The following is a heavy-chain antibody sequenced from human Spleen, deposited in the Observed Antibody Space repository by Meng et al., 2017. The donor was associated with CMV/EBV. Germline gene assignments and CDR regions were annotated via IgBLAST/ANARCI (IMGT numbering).Heavy chain of an antibody. Sequence: SSNYMSWVRQDAGKGLDCVSAISGSGGSTYYADSVKGRFTISRDNSKNTLYLQMNSLRAEDTAVYYCAKDLRRVLRFLEWLVYFDYWGQGTLVTVSS. CDR3: AKDLRRVLRFLEWLVYFDY. J-gene: IGHJ4*02. V-gene: IGHV3-23*01. CDR2: ISGSGGST. CDR1: SSNY. D-gene: IGHD3-3*01.